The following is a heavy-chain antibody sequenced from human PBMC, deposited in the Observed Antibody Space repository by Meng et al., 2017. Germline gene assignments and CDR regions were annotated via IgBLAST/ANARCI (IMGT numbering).Heavy chain of an antibody. CDR2: ISGSGGST. V-gene: IGHV3-23*01. CDR1: GFTFSSYA. Sequence: GGSLRLSCAASGFTFSSYAMSWVRQAPGKGLEWVSAISGSGGSTYYADSVKGRFTISRDNSKNSLYLQMNSLRAEDTAVYYCARVDILTGYYNYYYYGMDVWGQGTTVTVSS. CDR3: ARVDILTGYYNYYYYGMDV. J-gene: IGHJ6*02. D-gene: IGHD3-9*01.